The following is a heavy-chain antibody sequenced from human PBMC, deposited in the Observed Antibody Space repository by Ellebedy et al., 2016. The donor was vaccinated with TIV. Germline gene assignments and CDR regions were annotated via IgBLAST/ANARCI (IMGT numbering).Heavy chain of an antibody. CDR3: ARTYSGINYWYFDL. Sequence: PGGSLRLSCEASGFTFNTYAMHWVRQAPGKGLEWVAVIWYDGSNEFYGDSVKGRFTISRDNSKNTVYLQMNSLRAEDTAVYYCARTYSGINYWYFDLWGRGSLVTVSS. J-gene: IGHJ2*01. CDR2: IWYDGSNE. V-gene: IGHV3-33*01. CDR1: GFTFNTYA. D-gene: IGHD1-26*01.